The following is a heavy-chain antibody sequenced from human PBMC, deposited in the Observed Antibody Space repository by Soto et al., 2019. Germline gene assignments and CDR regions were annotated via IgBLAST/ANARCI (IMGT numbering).Heavy chain of an antibody. V-gene: IGHV3-15*01. CDR1: GFPVSHTC. CDR3: TTGLSNGYYNFDY. J-gene: IGHJ4*02. CDR2: IKGEADGGTT. D-gene: IGHD3-22*01. Sequence: GGSLTLCCAFAGFPVSHTCMSWVRQAPGKGLEWVGRIKGEADGGTTDYAAPVKGRITISRDHSKDTLYPQMNSLKTEDTAVYYCTTGLSNGYYNFDYWGQGT.